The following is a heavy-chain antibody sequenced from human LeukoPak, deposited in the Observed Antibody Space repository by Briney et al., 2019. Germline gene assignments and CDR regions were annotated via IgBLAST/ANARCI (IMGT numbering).Heavy chain of an antibody. CDR3: APDRYYYDSSGLFDY. CDR1: GYTLTELS. V-gene: IGHV1-24*01. D-gene: IGHD3-22*01. CDR2: FDPEDGET. Sequence: ASVKVSCKVSGYTLTELSMHWVRQAPGKGLEWMGGFDPEDGETIYAQKFQGRVTMTEDTSTDTAYMELSSLRSEDTAVYYCAPDRYYYDSSGLFDYWGQGTLVTVSS. J-gene: IGHJ4*02.